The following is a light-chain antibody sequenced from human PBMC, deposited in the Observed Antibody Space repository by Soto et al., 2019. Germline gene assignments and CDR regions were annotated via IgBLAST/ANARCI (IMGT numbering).Light chain of an antibody. CDR2: DAS. V-gene: IGKV3-15*01. J-gene: IGKJ4*01. CDR3: QQCRNWPLT. CDR1: QNVYNN. Sequence: EIVMTQSPATLSVSPGEGATLSCKASQNVYNNLAWYQQRPGQPPRLLIYDASTSATGISARFSGSGYGTEFPLTISSLQSEDFAVYFCQQCRNWPLTFGGGTKVDIK.